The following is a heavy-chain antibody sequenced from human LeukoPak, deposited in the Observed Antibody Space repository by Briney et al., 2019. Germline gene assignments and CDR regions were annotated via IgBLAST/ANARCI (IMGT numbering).Heavy chain of an antibody. CDR2: IYHSGST. Sequence: TSETLSLTCAVSGGSISSGGYSWSWIRQPPGKGLEWIGYIYHSGSTYYNPSLKSRVTISVDRSKNQFSLKLSSVTAADRAVYYCARVTGYSSSWYPDYWGQGTLVTVSS. CDR3: ARVTGYSSSWYPDY. J-gene: IGHJ4*02. V-gene: IGHV4-30-2*01. D-gene: IGHD6-13*01. CDR1: GGSISSGGYS.